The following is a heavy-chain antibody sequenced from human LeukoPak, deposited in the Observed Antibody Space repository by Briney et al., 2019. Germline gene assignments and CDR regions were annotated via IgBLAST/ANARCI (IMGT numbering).Heavy chain of an antibody. Sequence: SETLSLTCTVSGGSISSGDYYWSWIRQPPGKGLEWIGYIYYSGSTYYNPSLKSRVTISVDTSKNQFSLKLSSVTAADTAVYYCAGELPYYDYVWGSYRIIDYWGQGTLVTVSS. CDR2: IYYSGST. CDR1: GGSISSGDYY. V-gene: IGHV4-30-4*08. D-gene: IGHD3-16*02. J-gene: IGHJ4*02. CDR3: AGELPYYDYVWGSYRIIDY.